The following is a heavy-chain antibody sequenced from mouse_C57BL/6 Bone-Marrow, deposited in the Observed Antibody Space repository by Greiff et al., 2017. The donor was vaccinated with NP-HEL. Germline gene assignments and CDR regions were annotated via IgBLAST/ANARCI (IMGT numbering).Heavy chain of an antibody. J-gene: IGHJ3*01. CDR1: GFTFSSYG. D-gene: IGHD2-4*01. CDR3: ASLYDYESWFAY. CDR2: ISSGGSYT. Sequence: EVMLVESGGDLVKPGGSLKLSCAASGFTFSSYGMSWVRQTPDKRLEWVATISSGGSYTYYPDSVKGRFTISRDNAKNTLYLQMSSLKSEDTAMYYCASLYDYESWFAYWGQGTLVTVSA. V-gene: IGHV5-6*01.